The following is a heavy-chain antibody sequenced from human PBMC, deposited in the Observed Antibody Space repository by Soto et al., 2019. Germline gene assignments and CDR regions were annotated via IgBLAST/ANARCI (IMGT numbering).Heavy chain of an antibody. J-gene: IGHJ6*02. CDR2: SGGTGDST. V-gene: IGHV3-23*01. CDR3: AGGRGVKLRSLIPHISYYYYYTMDV. Sequence: GGSLRLSCAASGFTFSSYGLGWVRQAPGKGLEWVSASGGTGDSTFYAGSVKGRFTISRDTSKNKLFLLMNSLRDEDTAVYYCAGGRGVKLRSLIPHISYYYYYTMDVWGQGTTVTVSS. D-gene: IGHD4-17*01. CDR1: GFTFSSYG.